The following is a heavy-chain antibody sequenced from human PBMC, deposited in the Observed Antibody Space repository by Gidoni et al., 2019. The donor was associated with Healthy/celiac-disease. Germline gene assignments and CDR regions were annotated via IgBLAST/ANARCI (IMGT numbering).Heavy chain of an antibody. CDR1: GGSISSSSYY. J-gene: IGHJ4*02. V-gene: IGHV4-39*01. D-gene: IGHD3-10*01. CDR2: IYYSGST. CDR3: ARRTEDGYYYGSGRDIYFDY. Sequence: QLQLQESGPGLVKPSETLSLTCTVSGGSISSSSYYRGWIRQPPGKGLEWIGSIYYSGSTYYNPSLKSRVTISVDTSKNQFSLKLSSVTAADTAVYYCARRTEDGYYYGSGRDIYFDYWGQGTLVTVSS.